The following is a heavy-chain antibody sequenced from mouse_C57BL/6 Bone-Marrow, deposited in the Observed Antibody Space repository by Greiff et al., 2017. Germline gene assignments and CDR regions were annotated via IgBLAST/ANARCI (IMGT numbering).Heavy chain of an antibody. CDR3: ARHGYGYDDLAY. CDR1: GFTFSDYY. V-gene: IGHV5-12*01. Sequence: DVQLVESGGGLVQPGGSLKLSCAASGFTFSDYYMYWVRQTPEKRLEWVAYISNGGGSTYYPDTVKGRFTISRDNAKNTLYLQMSRLKSEDTAMYYCARHGYGYDDLAYWGQGTLVTVSA. CDR2: ISNGGGST. D-gene: IGHD2-2*01. J-gene: IGHJ3*01.